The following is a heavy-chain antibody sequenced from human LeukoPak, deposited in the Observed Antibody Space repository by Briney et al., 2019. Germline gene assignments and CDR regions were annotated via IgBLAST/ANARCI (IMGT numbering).Heavy chain of an antibody. V-gene: IGHV3-33*01. J-gene: IGHJ4*02. CDR1: GFTFSGHG. Sequence: PGRSLRLSCAASGFTFSGHGMHWVRQAPGKGLEWVAVIWYDGSNKYYADSVKGRFTISRDNSKNTLYLQMNSLRAEDTAVYYCARGRPVVLDYWGQGTLVTVSS. CDR2: IWYDGSNK. CDR3: ARGRPVVLDY. D-gene: IGHD4-23*01.